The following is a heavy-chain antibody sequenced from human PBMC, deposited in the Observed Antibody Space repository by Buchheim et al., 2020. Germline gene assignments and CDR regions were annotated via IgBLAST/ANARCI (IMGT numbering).Heavy chain of an antibody. J-gene: IGHJ3*02. D-gene: IGHD2-8*01. Sequence: QVQLVESGGGVVQPGRSLRLSCAASGFTFSSYAMHWVRQAPGKGLEWVAVISYDGSNKYYADSVKGRFTISRDNSKNTLYLQMNSLRAEDTAVYYCAREKWGRAYRAFDIWGQGT. CDR3: AREKWGRAYRAFDI. V-gene: IGHV3-30-3*01. CDR2: ISYDGSNK. CDR1: GFTFSSYA.